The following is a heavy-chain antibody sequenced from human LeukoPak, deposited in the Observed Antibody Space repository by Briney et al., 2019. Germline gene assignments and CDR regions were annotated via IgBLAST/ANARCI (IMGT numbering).Heavy chain of an antibody. D-gene: IGHD1-26*01. J-gene: IGHJ4*02. CDR1: GFTFSSYG. Sequence: GGSLRLSCAASGFTFSSYGMSWVRQAPGKGLEWVANIKQDGSDRYYEASVKGRFTISRDNANNSLYLQLNSLRVEDTAVYYCARTSGGRPFEYWGQGTLVTVSS. CDR3: ARTSGGRPFEY. CDR2: IKQDGSDR. V-gene: IGHV3-7*04.